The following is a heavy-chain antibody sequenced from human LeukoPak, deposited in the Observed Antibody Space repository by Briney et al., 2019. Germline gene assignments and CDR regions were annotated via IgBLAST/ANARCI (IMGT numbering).Heavy chain of an antibody. Sequence: GGSLRLSCAASGFTFSSYEMNWVRQAPGKGLEWVSYISSSGSTIYYADSMKGRFTISRDNAKNPLNLQMNSLRAEDTAVYYCARDPSGHEHDAEGGFDYWGQGTLVTVSS. CDR3: ARDPSGHEHDAEGGFDY. CDR1: GFTFSSYE. J-gene: IGHJ4*02. CDR2: ISSSGSTI. D-gene: IGHD1-1*01. V-gene: IGHV3-48*03.